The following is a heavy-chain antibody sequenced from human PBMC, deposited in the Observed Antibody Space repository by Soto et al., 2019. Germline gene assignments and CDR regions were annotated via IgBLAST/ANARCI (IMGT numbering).Heavy chain of an antibody. Sequence: QVQLVQSGAEVKKPGSSVKVSCKASGGTFSSYAISWVRQAPGQGLEWMGGIIPIFGTANYAQKFQGRVTITADESTRTAYMELSSLRSEDTAVYYCARDLHDFWSGYSPQFRYYGMDVWGQGTTVTVSS. D-gene: IGHD3-3*01. J-gene: IGHJ6*02. CDR3: ARDLHDFWSGYSPQFRYYGMDV. CDR1: GGTFSSYA. V-gene: IGHV1-69*01. CDR2: IIPIFGTA.